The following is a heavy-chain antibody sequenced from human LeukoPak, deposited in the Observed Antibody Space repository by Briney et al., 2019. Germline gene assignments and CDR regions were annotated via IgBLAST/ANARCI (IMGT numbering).Heavy chain of an antibody. D-gene: IGHD1-26*01. CDR2: IRYDGSNK. J-gene: IGHJ5*02. V-gene: IGHV3-30*02. CDR1: GFTFSSYG. CDR3: AKDFQVGATVLNWFDP. Sequence: GGSLRLSCAASGFTFSSYGMHWVRQAPGKGLEWVAFIRYDGSNKYYADSVKGRFTISKDNSKNTLYLQMNSLRAEDTAVYYCAKDFQVGATVLNWFDPWGQGTLVTVSS.